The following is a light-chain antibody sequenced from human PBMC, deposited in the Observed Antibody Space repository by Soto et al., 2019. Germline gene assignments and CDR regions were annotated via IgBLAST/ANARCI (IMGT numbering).Light chain of an antibody. CDR1: QTVSSSY. CDR3: QQYRSSPRT. Sequence: EIVLTQSPGTLSLSPGERATLSCRASQTVSSSYLAWYQKTPGQAPRLLIYAASSRATGIPDRFSGSGSGTDCTLTISRLEPEDFAVYYCQQYRSSPRTFGQGTKVEIK. J-gene: IGKJ1*01. CDR2: AAS. V-gene: IGKV3-20*01.